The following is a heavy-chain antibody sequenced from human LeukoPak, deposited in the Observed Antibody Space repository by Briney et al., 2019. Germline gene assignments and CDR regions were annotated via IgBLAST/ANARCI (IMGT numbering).Heavy chain of an antibody. CDR3: ARGRYSRSWSNYYYYYGMDV. CDR2: INHNGST. V-gene: IGHV4-34*01. D-gene: IGHD6-13*01. J-gene: IGHJ6*01. CDR1: GGSFSGCY. Sequence: SETPSLTCAADGGSFSGCYWSWIRQPPGKRLEWIGEINHNGSTSYNPSLKSRVTISVDTSKNQSSLTLSSVSGGDTAVYYCARGRYSRSWSNYYYYYGMDVWGQGTTVTVSS.